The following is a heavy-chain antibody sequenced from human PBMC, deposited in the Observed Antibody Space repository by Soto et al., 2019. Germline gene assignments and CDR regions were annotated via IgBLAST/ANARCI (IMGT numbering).Heavy chain of an antibody. V-gene: IGHV1-18*01. J-gene: IGHJ6*02. D-gene: IGHD6-19*01. CDR3: ARSFYRSGWSSYYYYGMDV. CDR2: ISAYNGNT. Sequence: ASVKVSGKASGYTFTSYGISWVRQAPGQGLEWMGWISAYNGNTNYAQKLQGRVTMTTDTSTSTAYMELRSLRSDDTAVYYCARSFYRSGWSSYYYYGMDVWGQGTTVTVSS. CDR1: GYTFTSYG.